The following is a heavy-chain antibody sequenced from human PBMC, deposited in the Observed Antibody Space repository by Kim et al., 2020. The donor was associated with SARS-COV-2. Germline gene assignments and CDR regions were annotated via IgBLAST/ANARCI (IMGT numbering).Heavy chain of an antibody. CDR3: AAYTLSFDY. D-gene: IGHD4-4*01. J-gene: IGHJ4*02. Sequence: SETLSLTCTVSGGSISSSRSYFYCLRQPPFQGLEWIGSIYYSGSTYYNPSLKSRVTISVDTSKNQFSLKMSSVTAEATAVYYCAAYTLSFDYWGPGTLVSVSS. CDR2: IYYSGST. CDR1: GGSISSSRSY. V-gene: IGHV4-39*01.